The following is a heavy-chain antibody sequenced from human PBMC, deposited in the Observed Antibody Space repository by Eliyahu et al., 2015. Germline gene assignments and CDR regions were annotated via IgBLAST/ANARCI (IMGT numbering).Heavy chain of an antibody. V-gene: IGHV1-3*01. J-gene: IGHJ4*02. CDR1: GYTFXSYA. Sequence: QVQLVQSGAEVKKPGASVXVSCKASGYTFXSYAMHWVRQAPGQRLEWMGWINAGNGNTKYSQKFQGRVTITRDTSASTAYMELSSLRSEDTAVYYCARERYDSSGYPFDYWGQGTLVTVSS. CDR2: INAGNGNT. D-gene: IGHD3-22*01. CDR3: ARERYDSSGYPFDY.